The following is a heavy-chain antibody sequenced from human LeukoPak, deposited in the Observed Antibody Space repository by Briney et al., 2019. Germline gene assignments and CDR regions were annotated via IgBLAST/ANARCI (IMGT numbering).Heavy chain of an antibody. Sequence: GGSLRLSCAASGYTFSSYAMHWVRQVPGKGLEWVAVISYDGSNEYYADSVKGRFTISRDNSKNTLYLQMNSLRVGDTAVYYCARDDPDYGDYVDYWGQGTLVTVSS. V-gene: IGHV3-30*04. CDR3: ARDDPDYGDYVDY. CDR2: ISYDGSNE. D-gene: IGHD4-17*01. CDR1: GYTFSSYA. J-gene: IGHJ4*02.